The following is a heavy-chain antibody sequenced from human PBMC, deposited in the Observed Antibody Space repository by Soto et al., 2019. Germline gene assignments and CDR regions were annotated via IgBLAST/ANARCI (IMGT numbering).Heavy chain of an antibody. CDR3: AREPSNWNYCFDY. J-gene: IGHJ4*02. Sequence: GGSLRLSCAASGFTFSDYYMSWIRQAPGKGLEWVSYISSSGTTIFYADSLRGRFTISRDNAKKSLYLQMNSLRGEDTAVYYCAREPSNWNYCFDYWGQGTLVTVSS. CDR1: GFTFSDYY. CDR2: ISSSGTTI. V-gene: IGHV3-11*01. D-gene: IGHD1-7*01.